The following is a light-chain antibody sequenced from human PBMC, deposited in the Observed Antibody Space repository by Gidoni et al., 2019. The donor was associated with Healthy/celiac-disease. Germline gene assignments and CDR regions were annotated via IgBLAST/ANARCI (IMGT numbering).Light chain of an antibody. CDR3: SSYTSSSTVE. CDR1: SRDVGGYNY. J-gene: IGLJ2*01. V-gene: IGLV2-14*03. Sequence: QSALTQPASVSGSPGPSITIPGTGTSRDVGGYNYVSWYQQHPGKAPKRMIYDVSNRPSGVSNRFSGSKSGNTASLTISGLQAEDEADYYCSSYTSSSTVEFGGGTKLTVL. CDR2: DVS.